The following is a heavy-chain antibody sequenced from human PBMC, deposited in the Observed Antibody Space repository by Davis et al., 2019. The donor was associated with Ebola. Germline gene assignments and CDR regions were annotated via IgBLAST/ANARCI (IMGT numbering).Heavy chain of an antibody. Sequence: SETLSLTCAVYGDSVSDYFWSWIRQPPGKGLEWIGETGHNGYTNYSPSLMSRVTMSVDASKNQFSLKLHSVTAADTAVYYCARARNYIWGSYRFDYWGQGTLVTVSS. CDR2: TGHNGYT. J-gene: IGHJ4*02. D-gene: IGHD3-16*02. CDR3: ARARNYIWGSYRFDY. V-gene: IGHV4-34*01. CDR1: GDSVSDYF.